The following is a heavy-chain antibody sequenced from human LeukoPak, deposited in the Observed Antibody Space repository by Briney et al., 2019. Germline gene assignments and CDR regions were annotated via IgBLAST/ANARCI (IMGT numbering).Heavy chain of an antibody. D-gene: IGHD1-26*01. CDR1: GGSISSYY. J-gene: IGHJ6*02. V-gene: IGHV4-59*08. Sequence: SETLSLTCTVSGGSISSYYWGWIRQPPGKGLEWIGYIYYSGSTNYTPSLKSRVTISVDTSKNQFSLKLNSVTAADTAVYYCARQPLVGATTKSYYYYYGMDVWGQGTTVTVSS. CDR2: IYYSGST. CDR3: ARQPLVGATTKSYYYYYGMDV.